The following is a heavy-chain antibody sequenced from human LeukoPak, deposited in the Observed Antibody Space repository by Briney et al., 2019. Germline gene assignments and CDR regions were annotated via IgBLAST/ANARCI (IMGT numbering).Heavy chain of an antibody. CDR2: INPNSGGT. D-gene: IGHD6-13*01. CDR3: ATYSSSRYGDFDY. V-gene: IGHV1-2*02. CDR1: GYTFTDYY. Sequence: ASVKVSCKASGYTFTDYYMHWVRQAPGQGLEWMGWINPNSGGTNYAQKFQGRVTMTRDTSISTAYMELSRLRSDDTAVYYCATYSSSRYGDFDYWGQGTLVTVSS. J-gene: IGHJ4*02.